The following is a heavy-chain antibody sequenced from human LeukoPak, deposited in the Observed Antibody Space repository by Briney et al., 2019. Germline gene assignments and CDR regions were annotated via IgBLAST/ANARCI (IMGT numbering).Heavy chain of an antibody. CDR1: GGSFSGYY. V-gene: IGHV4-34*01. CDR2: INHSGST. CDR3: ARGGGYSYGSDWFDP. J-gene: IGHJ5*02. D-gene: IGHD5-18*01. Sequence: SGTLSLTCAVYGGSFSGYYWSWIRQPPGKGLEWIGEINHSGSTNYNPSLKSRVTISVDTSKNQFSLKLSSVTAADTAVYYCARGGGYSYGSDWFDPWGQGTLVTASS.